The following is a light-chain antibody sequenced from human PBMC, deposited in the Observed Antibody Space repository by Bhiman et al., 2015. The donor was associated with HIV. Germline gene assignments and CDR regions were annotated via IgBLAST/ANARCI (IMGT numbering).Light chain of an antibody. CDR1: NSDIGAYNY. V-gene: IGLV2-14*03. Sequence: QSALTQPASVSGSPGQSISISCTGSNSDIGAYNYVSWYQQHPGEAPKLIISLVTQRPSGVSHRFSGSKSGDTASLTISELQAEDEADYYCCSYTGSSSTYYVFGTGTKVTVL. J-gene: IGLJ1*01. CDR3: CSYTGSSSTYYV. CDR2: LVT.